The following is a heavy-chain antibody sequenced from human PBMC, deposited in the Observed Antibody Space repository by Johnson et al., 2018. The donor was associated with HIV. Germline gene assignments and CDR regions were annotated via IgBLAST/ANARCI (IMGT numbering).Heavy chain of an antibody. CDR2: IKQDGSEK. D-gene: IGHD6-19*01. CDR3: VRGGQWGATDAFDI. V-gene: IGHV3-7*01. CDR1: GFTFSSYW. Sequence: VQLVESGGGVVQPGRSLRLSCAASGFTFSSYWMTWVRQAPGKGLEWVANIKQDGSEKYYVDSVKGRFNISRDNAKNSLFLQMNSLRAEDTAVYYCVRGGQWGATDAFDIWGQGTMVTVSS. J-gene: IGHJ3*02.